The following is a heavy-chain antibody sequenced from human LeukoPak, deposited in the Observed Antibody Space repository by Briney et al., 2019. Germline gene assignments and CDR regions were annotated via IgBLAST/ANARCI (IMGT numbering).Heavy chain of an antibody. CDR2: INHSGST. D-gene: IGHD6-13*01. CDR3: AREWAAAGPPFFDY. Sequence: PSETLSLTCAVYGGSFSGYYWSWIRQPPGKGLEWIGEINHSGSTNYDPSLKSRVTISVDTSKNQFSLKLSSVTAADTAVYYCAREWAAAGPPFFDYWGQGTLVTVSS. J-gene: IGHJ4*02. V-gene: IGHV4-34*01. CDR1: GGSFSGYY.